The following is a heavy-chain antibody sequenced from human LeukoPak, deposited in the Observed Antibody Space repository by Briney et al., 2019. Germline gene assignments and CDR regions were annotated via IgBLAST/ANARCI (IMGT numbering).Heavy chain of an antibody. Sequence: SETLSLTCSVSGASISAYHWSWIRQPAGKGLEWIGRIYSSGRTNYIPSLKSRLTMSVDTSKNQFSLKLNSVTAADTAVYYCARDYSYPDYWGQGPLVTVSS. CDR2: IYSSGRT. V-gene: IGHV4-4*07. D-gene: IGHD5-18*01. J-gene: IGHJ4*02. CDR3: ARDYSYPDY. CDR1: GASISAYH.